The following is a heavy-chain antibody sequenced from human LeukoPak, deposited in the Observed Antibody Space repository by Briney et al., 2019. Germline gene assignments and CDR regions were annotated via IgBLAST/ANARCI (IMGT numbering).Heavy chain of an antibody. V-gene: IGHV1-46*01. Sequence: ASVKVSCKTSGYTFTNFYMHWVRQAPGQGLEWMGIINPSGANTGYAQKFQGRVTITADESTSTAYMELSSLRSEDTAVYYCAREKGLYYYDSSGTNAFDIWGQGTMVTVSS. CDR3: AREKGLYYYDSSGTNAFDI. D-gene: IGHD3-22*01. CDR2: INPSGANT. J-gene: IGHJ3*02. CDR1: GYTFTNFY.